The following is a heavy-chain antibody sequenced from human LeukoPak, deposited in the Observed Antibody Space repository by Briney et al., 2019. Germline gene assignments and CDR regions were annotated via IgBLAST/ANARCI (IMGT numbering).Heavy chain of an antibody. Sequence: QPGGSLRLSCAASGFTFSAYWLHWVRQAPGKGLVWVSRINDDETVTNYADSVKGRFTISRDNAKNTLYLQMNSLRVEDTAVYYCAKGSSDWSGPTGVFDYWGQGTLVTGSS. V-gene: IGHV3-74*01. D-gene: IGHD6-19*01. CDR1: GFTFSAYW. CDR2: INDDETVT. J-gene: IGHJ4*02. CDR3: AKGSSDWSGPTGVFDY.